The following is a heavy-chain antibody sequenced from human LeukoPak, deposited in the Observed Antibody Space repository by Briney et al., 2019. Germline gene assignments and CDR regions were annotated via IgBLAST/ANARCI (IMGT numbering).Heavy chain of an antibody. D-gene: IGHD3-3*01. CDR1: GYTFTSYG. CDR2: ISAYNGNT. V-gene: IGHV1-18*01. Sequence: GASVKVSCTASGYTFTSYGISWVRQAPGQGLEWMGWISAYNGNTNYAQKLQGRVTMTTDTSTSTAYMELRSLRSDDTAVYYCARDYRSLYDFWSGYENYGMDVWGQGTTVTVSS. CDR3: ARDYRSLYDFWSGYENYGMDV. J-gene: IGHJ6*02.